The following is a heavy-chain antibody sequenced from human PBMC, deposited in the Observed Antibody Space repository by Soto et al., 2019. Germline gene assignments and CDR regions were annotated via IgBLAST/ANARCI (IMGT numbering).Heavy chain of an antibody. CDR3: ARAHGGGITFE. V-gene: IGHV1-18*01. CDR2: ISAYNGNT. CDR1: GYTFTSYA. J-gene: IGHJ4*02. D-gene: IGHD3-16*01. Sequence: QVQLVQSGAEVKKPGASVKVSCKASGYTFTSYAISWVRQAPGQGLEWMGWISAYNGNTKYAQKLQGRVTMTTDTSTSTGYRELRSLRSDGAAVYYCARAHGGGITFEWGQGTLVTVSS.